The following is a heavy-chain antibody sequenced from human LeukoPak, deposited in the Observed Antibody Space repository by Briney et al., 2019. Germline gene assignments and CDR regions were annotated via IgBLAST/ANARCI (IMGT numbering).Heavy chain of an antibody. J-gene: IGHJ4*02. Sequence: PGGSLRLSCAASGFTFSDYYMSWIRQAPGKGLEWVSYISSSGSTIYYADSVKGRFTISRDNAKNPLYLQMNSLRAEDTAVYYCARVKKMVRGVIDYWGQGTLVTVSS. CDR2: ISSSGSTI. CDR1: GFTFSDYY. D-gene: IGHD3-10*01. CDR3: ARVKKMVRGVIDY. V-gene: IGHV3-11*01.